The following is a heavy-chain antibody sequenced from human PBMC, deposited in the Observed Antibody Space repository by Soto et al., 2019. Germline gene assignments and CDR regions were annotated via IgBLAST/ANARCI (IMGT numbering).Heavy chain of an antibody. V-gene: IGHV1-2*02. CDR2: INPKTGDT. D-gene: IGHD6-6*01. CDR1: GYTFTGYY. Sequence: ASVKVCCETSGYTFTGYYLNWVRQAPGRGLEWVGWINPKTGDTNNAQKFQGRVTMTTDTSISTGYMELSGLKSDDTAVYYCVTGDHLVRWGQGTQVTVSS. J-gene: IGHJ4*02. CDR3: VTGDHLVR.